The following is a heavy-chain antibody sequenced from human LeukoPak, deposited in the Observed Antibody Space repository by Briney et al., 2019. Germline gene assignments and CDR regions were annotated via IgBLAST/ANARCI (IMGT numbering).Heavy chain of an antibody. CDR3: ARVGYYYDSSGYYYGLDY. Sequence: ASVKVSCKASGYTFTGYYMHWVRQAPGQGLEWMGRINPNSGGTNYAQKFQGRVTMTRDTSISTAYMELSRLRSDDTAVYYCARVGYYYDSSGYYYGLDYWGQGTLVTVSS. J-gene: IGHJ4*02. D-gene: IGHD3-22*01. CDR1: GYTFTGYY. V-gene: IGHV1-2*02. CDR2: INPNSGGT.